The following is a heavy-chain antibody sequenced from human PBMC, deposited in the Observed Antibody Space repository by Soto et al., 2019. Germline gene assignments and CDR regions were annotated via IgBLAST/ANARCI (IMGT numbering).Heavy chain of an antibody. CDR3: AGGMCFGGSCYWDV. CDR1: VGTFRTYT. J-gene: IGHJ4*02. D-gene: IGHD2-15*01. CDR2: ISPGIDIR. Sequence: QVQLVQSGAEVKKPGSSVMVSCKASVGTFRTYTLYWVRQAPGQGLEWMGGISPGIDIRDYAQKFRGRVTITADESTRTVYMQLGTLISEDSAFYSCAGGMCFGGSCYWDVWGQGTLVTVSS. V-gene: IGHV1-69*12.